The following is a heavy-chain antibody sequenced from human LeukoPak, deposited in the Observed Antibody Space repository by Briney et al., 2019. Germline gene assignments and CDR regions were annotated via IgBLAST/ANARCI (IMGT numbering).Heavy chain of an antibody. CDR3: ARDVVGHGFDY. CDR2: ISWNSGSI. Sequence: GGSLRLSCAASGFTFDDYAMHWVRQAPGKGLEWVSGISWNSGSIGYADSVKGRFTTSRDNAKNSLYLQMNSLRAEDTAVYYCARDVVGHGFDYWGQGTLVTVSS. CDR1: GFTFDDYA. J-gene: IGHJ4*02. D-gene: IGHD1-26*01. V-gene: IGHV3-9*01.